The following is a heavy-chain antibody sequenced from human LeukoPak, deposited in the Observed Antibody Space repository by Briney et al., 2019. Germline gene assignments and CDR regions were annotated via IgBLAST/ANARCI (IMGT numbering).Heavy chain of an antibody. CDR3: ARVGIAAAGLLYYYYYGMDV. D-gene: IGHD6-13*01. CDR2: INAGNGNT. CDR1: GYTFTSYA. Sequence: ASVKVSCKASGYTFTSYAMHWVRQAPGQRLEWMGLINAGNGNTKYSQKFQGRATITRDTSASTAYMELSSLRSEDTAVYYCARVGIAAAGLLYYYYYGMDVWGQGTTVTVSS. V-gene: IGHV1-3*01. J-gene: IGHJ6*02.